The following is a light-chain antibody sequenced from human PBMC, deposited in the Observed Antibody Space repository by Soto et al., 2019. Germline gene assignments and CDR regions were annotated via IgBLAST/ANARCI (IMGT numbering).Light chain of an antibody. CDR3: QQCTSWTVT. Sequence: EKVLTQSPSSLDVSPRERATLACRASQSVSNYLAWYQHKPGQAPRLLIYDASNRATRIPARFSGSGSGTDFTLTISSLQPEDFGVYYCQQCTSWTVTFRQGTKADIK. V-gene: IGKV3-11*01. CDR1: QSVSNY. CDR2: DAS. J-gene: IGKJ1*01.